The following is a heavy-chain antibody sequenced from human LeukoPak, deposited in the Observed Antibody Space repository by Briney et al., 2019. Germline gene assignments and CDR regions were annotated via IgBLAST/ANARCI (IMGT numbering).Heavy chain of an antibody. CDR2: IYYSGST. V-gene: IGHV4-30-4*08. CDR3: ARDREAAAGYIDY. J-gene: IGHJ4*02. Sequence: SHTLSLTCTVSGGSISSGDYYWRWIRQPPGKGLEWIGYIYYSGSTYYNPSLKSRVTISVDTSKNRFSLRLSSVTAADTAVYYCARDREAAAGYIDYGGQGTLVTVSS. D-gene: IGHD6-13*01. CDR1: GGSISSGDYY.